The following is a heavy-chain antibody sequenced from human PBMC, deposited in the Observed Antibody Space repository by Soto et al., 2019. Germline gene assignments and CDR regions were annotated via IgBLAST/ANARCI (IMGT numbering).Heavy chain of an antibody. J-gene: IGHJ4*02. D-gene: IGHD3-10*01. Sequence: GGSLRLSCAASGFTFRSYHMHWVRQAPGKGLEWVAVIWYDGSNKYYADSVKGRFTISRDNAKNSLYLQMNSLRAEDTAVYYCARGSGSYYNVIDYWGQGTLVTVSS. CDR1: GFTFRSYH. V-gene: IGHV3-33*01. CDR2: IWYDGSNK. CDR3: ARGSGSYYNVIDY.